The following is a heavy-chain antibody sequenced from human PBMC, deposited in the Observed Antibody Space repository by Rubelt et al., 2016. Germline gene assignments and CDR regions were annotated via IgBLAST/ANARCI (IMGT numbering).Heavy chain of an antibody. CDR3: AKDKNSQAPQWLDQPFDY. D-gene: IGHD6-19*01. V-gene: IGHV3-23*01. Sequence: EWVSAISGSGGSTYYADSMKGRFTISRDNSKNTLYLQVNSLRAEDTAVYYCAKDKNSQAPQWLDQPFDYWGQGTLVTVSS. CDR2: ISGSGGST. J-gene: IGHJ4*02.